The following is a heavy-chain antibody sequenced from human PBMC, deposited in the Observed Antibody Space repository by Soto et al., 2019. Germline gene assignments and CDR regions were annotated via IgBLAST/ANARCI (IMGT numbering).Heavy chain of an antibody. CDR3: VSQGTTVITHAYFDY. J-gene: IGHJ4*02. CDR2: VEYREKS. CDR1: GGSVTNSSYY. Sequence: SETLSLTCTVSGGSVTNSSYYWGWIPQSPGKGLEWIGSVEYREKSYSKSSVKSRVTISVHTSKNQFSLNLNSVTATDTAVYFCVSQGTTVITHAYFDYWGPGALVTVSS. D-gene: IGHD4-4*01. V-gene: IGHV4-39*01.